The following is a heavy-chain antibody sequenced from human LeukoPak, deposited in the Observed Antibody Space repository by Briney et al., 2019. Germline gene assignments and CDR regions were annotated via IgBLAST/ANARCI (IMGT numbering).Heavy chain of an antibody. J-gene: IGHJ3*02. V-gene: IGHV1-46*01. CDR2: INPSGGST. CDR3: ARRITYYYGSGSYYKGDAFDI. Sequence: GASVKVSCKASGYTFTSYYMHWVRQAPGQGLEWMGIINPSGGSTSYAQKFQGRVTMTRNTSISTAYMELSSLRSEDTAVYYCARRITYYYGSGSYYKGDAFDIWGQGTMVTVSS. D-gene: IGHD3-10*01. CDR1: GYTFTSYY.